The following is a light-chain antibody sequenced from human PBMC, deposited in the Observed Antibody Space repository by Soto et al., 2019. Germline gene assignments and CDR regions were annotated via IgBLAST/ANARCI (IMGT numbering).Light chain of an antibody. CDR3: QQYHNWPPLT. V-gene: IGKV3-20*01. J-gene: IGKJ4*01. Sequence: EIVLTQSPGTLSLSPGERATLSCRASQTVSSSYLAWYQQKPGQAPRLLIYGASNRATGIPDRFGGSGSGADFTLTISRLEPEDFAVYYCQQYHNWPPLTFGGGTKVEIK. CDR1: QTVSSSY. CDR2: GAS.